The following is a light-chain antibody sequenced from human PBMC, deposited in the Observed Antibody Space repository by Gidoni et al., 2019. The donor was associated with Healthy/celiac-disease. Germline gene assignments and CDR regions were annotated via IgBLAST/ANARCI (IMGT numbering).Light chain of an antibody. V-gene: IGKV3-15*01. J-gene: IGKJ4*01. CDR2: GAS. CDR1: QSVSSN. CDR3: QQYNNWPPLLT. Sequence: EIVMTQSPATLSVSPGERAPLSCRASQSVSSNLAWYQQKPGQAPRLLIYGASTRATGIPARFSGSGSGTEFTLTISSLQSEDFAGYYCQQYNNWPPLLTFGGGTKVEIK.